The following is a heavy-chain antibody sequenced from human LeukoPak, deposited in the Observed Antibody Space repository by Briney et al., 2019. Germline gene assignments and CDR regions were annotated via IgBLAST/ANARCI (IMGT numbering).Heavy chain of an antibody. V-gene: IGHV3-48*02. CDR1: GFTFSNYA. J-gene: IGHJ4*02. D-gene: IGHD1-26*01. Sequence: GGSLRLSCAASGFTFSNYAMNWVRQAPGKGLEWVSSIIGSGSATYYAGSVKGRFTISRDNAKDSLFLQMNSLRDEDTAVYYCARGIGTQDGAPEYWGQGTLVTVSS. CDR3: ARGIGTQDGAPEY. CDR2: IIGSGSAT.